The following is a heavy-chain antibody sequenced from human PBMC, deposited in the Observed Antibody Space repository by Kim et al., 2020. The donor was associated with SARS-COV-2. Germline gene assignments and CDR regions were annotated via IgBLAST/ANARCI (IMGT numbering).Heavy chain of an antibody. V-gene: IGHV4-39*01. Sequence: SETLSLICTVSGGSMSSSSYYWGWVRQPPGKGLEWIGTVYYTGSTYSSPSLRSRLTIPVDTSRNQFSLKLRSVTAADTAGYYCARHFAPKRRAYGDRYYDFYRGVDVWGQGTTVTVSS. D-gene: IGHD4-17*01. CDR3: ARHFAPKRRAYGDRYYDFYRGVDV. CDR2: VYYTGST. J-gene: IGHJ6*02. CDR1: GGSMSSSSYY.